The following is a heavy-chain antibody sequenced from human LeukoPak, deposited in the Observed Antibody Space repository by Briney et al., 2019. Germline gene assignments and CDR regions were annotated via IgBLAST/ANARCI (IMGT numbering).Heavy chain of an antibody. CDR2: IYYSGST. V-gene: IGHV4-30-4*01. D-gene: IGHD2-2*03. Sequence: PSQTLSLTCTVSGGSISSGDYYWSWIRQPPGKGLEWIGYIYYSGSTYYNPSLKSRVTISVDTSKNQFSLKLSSVTAADTAVYYCAREIGYCSSTSCWTYYYYYMDVWGKGTTVTVSS. CDR1: GGSISSGDYY. J-gene: IGHJ6*03. CDR3: AREIGYCSSTSCWTYYYYYMDV.